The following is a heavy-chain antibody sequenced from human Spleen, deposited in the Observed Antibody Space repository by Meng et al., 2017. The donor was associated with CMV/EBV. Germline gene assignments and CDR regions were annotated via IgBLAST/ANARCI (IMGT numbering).Heavy chain of an antibody. V-gene: IGHV4-4*02. CDR1: GGSICSSNW. J-gene: IGHJ4*02. D-gene: IGHD3-22*01. CDR3: ARWRWDTSGYYQNY. Sequence: SGGSICSSNWWNWVRQPPGKGLEWIGEIYHSGSTNYNPSLKSRVTISVDKSKNQFSLKLSSVTAADTAVYYCARWRWDTSGYYQNYWGQGTLVTVSS. CDR2: IYHSGST.